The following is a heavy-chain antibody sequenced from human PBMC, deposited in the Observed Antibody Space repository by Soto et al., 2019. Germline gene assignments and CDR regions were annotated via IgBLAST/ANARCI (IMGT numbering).Heavy chain of an antibody. Sequence: LRLSCAASGLTFSSYWMSWVRQAPGKGLEWVANIKQDGSEKYYVDSVKGRFTISRDNAKNSLYLQMNSLRAEDTAVYYCARSPRRNWFDPWGQGTLVTVSS. J-gene: IGHJ5*02. CDR2: IKQDGSEK. CDR3: ARSPRRNWFDP. V-gene: IGHV3-7*03. CDR1: GLTFSSYW.